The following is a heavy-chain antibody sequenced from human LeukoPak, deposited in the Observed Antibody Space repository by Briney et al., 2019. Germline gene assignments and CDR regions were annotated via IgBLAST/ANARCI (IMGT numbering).Heavy chain of an antibody. CDR3: ARSQGPVLLWFGGSLDY. J-gene: IGHJ4*02. D-gene: IGHD3-10*01. CDR1: GGSISSSNW. V-gene: IGHV4-4*02. CDR2: IYHSGST. Sequence: SETLSLTCAVSGGSISSSNWWSWVRQPPGKGLEWIGEIYHSGSTNYNPSLKSRVTISVDKSKNQFSLKLSSVTAAGTAVYYCARSQGPVLLWFGGSLDYWGQGTLVTVSS.